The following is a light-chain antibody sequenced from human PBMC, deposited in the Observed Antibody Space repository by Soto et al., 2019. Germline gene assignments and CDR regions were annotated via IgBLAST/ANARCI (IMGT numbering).Light chain of an antibody. CDR3: SSYTDTSTLVV. CDR2: DVN. V-gene: IGLV2-14*03. Sequence: SALTQPASVSGSPGQSITISCTGTNSDIGGYDYVSWYQQHPGKAPKLMIYDVNNWPSGVSSRFSGSKSGNTASLTISGLQAEDEADYYCSSYTDTSTLVVFGGGTKLTVL. CDR1: NSDIGGYDY. J-gene: IGLJ2*01.